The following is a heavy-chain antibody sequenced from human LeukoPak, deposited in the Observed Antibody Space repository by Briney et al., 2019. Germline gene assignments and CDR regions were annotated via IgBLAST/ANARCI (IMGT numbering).Heavy chain of an antibody. J-gene: IGHJ4*02. Sequence: PGGSLRLSCAASGFTFSDYYMSWIRQTPGKGLEWVSYITSSGSSIFYADSVKGRFTISRDNGKNSLYLQMNSLRVEDTAVYYCARRPRPMAVAGDGGDYWGQGTLVTVSS. CDR3: ARRPRPMAVAGDGGDY. CDR1: GFTFSDYY. CDR2: ITSSGSSI. D-gene: IGHD6-19*01. V-gene: IGHV3-11*01.